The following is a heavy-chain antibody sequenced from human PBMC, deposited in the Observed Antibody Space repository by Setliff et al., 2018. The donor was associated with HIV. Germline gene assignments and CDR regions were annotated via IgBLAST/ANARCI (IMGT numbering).Heavy chain of an antibody. CDR1: GFTFSSYT. CDR3: ARDLANSPLDS. Sequence: GGSLRLSCAASGFTFSSYTMNWVRQAPGKGLEWVSSISYSTGYIYYADSVKGRFTISRDNAKNSLYLQMNSLRAEDTAVYFCARDLANSPLDSWGQGTLVTVSS. CDR2: ISYSTGYI. V-gene: IGHV3-21*01. J-gene: IGHJ4*02. D-gene: IGHD2-15*01.